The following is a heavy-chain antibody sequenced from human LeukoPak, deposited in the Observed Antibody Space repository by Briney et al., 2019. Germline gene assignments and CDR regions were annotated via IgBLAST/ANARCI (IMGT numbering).Heavy chain of an antibody. J-gene: IGHJ4*02. V-gene: IGHV3-7*01. Sequence: GGSLRLSCAASGFTFSNYWMSWVRQAPGKGLEWVANIKQDGSEKYYVDSMRGRFTISRDNAKNSLYLQMSSLRAEDTAVYYCARSTAGLDYWGQGTLVTVSS. D-gene: IGHD1-1*01. CDR2: IKQDGSEK. CDR1: GFTFSNYW. CDR3: ARSTAGLDY.